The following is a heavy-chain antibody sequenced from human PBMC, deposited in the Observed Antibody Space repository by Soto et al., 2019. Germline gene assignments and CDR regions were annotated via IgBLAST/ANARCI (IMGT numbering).Heavy chain of an antibody. CDR1: GFTFSSFW. V-gene: IGHV3-7*01. CDR3: ARDYLAF. CDR2: INHDGSEK. Sequence: PGGSLSLSCEPSGFTFSSFWMSWFRQAPGKGLEWVANINHDGSEKYYVDSVMGRFTISRDNAKKSLFLQMNSLRAEDAAVYYCARDYLAFWGQGTLVTVSS. J-gene: IGHJ4*02.